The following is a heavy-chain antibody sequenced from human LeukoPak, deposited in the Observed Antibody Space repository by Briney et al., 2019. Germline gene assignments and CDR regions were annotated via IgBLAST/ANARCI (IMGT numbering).Heavy chain of an antibody. Sequence: SETLSLTCTVSGGSISSYYWSWIRQPAGKGLEWIGRIYTSGSTNYNPSLKSRVTMSVDTSKNQFSLKLSSVTAADTAVYYCARGFRGYAPSTSYYYGMDVWAKGPRSPSP. J-gene: IGHJ6*02. CDR3: ARGFRGYAPSTSYYYGMDV. D-gene: IGHD5-12*01. CDR2: IYTSGST. V-gene: IGHV4-4*07. CDR1: GGSISSYY.